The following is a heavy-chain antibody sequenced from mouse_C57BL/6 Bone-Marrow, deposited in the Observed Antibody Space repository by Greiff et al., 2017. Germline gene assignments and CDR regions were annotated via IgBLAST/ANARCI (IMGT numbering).Heavy chain of an antibody. CDR2: ISDGGSYT. V-gene: IGHV5-4*03. D-gene: IGHD4-1*02. J-gene: IGHJ2*01. CDR3: ARGRQLLYFDD. CDR1: GFTFSSYA. Sequence: DVMLVESGGGLVKPGGSLKLSCAASGFTFSSYAMSWVRQTPEKRLEWVATISDGGSYTYYPDNVKGRFTISRDNAKNTLYLQMSNLKSEDTAMYYCARGRQLLYFDDWGQGTTLTVSS.